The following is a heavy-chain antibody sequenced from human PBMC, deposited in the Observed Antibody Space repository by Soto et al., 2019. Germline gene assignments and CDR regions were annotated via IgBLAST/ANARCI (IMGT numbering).Heavy chain of an antibody. CDR3: AKDRADGPIDY. CDR2: ISYDGSNK. CDR1: GFTFSSYG. J-gene: IGHJ4*02. Sequence: PGGSLRLSCAASGFTFSSYGMHWVRQAPGKGLEWVAVISYDGSNKYYADSVKGRFTISRDNSKNTLYLQMNSLRAEDTAVYYCAKDRADGPIDYWGQGTLVTVPQ. V-gene: IGHV3-30*18.